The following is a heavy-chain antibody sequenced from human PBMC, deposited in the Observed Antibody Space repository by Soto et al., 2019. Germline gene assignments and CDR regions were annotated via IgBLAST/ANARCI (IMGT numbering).Heavy chain of an antibody. D-gene: IGHD6-19*01. CDR2: ISSSGGTT. CDR3: ATFMTVTGPGWGGASAY. V-gene: IGHV3-23*01. CDR1: GFNFNNYA. Sequence: VHLLESGGGLVQPGGSLRLSCATSGFNFNNYAMSWVRQAPGERLEWVSFISSSGGTTYYADAVKGRFTISRDNSRNTVFLQMNTLGAENTAIYYCATFMTVTGPGWGGASAYWGQGTRVPVSS. J-gene: IGHJ4*02.